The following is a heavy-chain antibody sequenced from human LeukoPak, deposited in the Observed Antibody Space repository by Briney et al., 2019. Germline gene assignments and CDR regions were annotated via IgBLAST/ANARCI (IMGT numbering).Heavy chain of an antibody. CDR2: IYYSGST. D-gene: IGHD5-18*01. J-gene: IGHJ4*02. CDR3: ARQNRTWIQLWSASSPFDY. V-gene: IGHV4-59*08. Sequence: PSETLSLSCTVSGGSISSYYWSWIRQPPGKGLEWVGYIYYSGSTHYNPSLKSRVTISVDTSKNQFSLKLSSVTAADTAVYYCARQNRTWIQLWSASSPFDYWGQGTLVTVSS. CDR1: GGSISSYY.